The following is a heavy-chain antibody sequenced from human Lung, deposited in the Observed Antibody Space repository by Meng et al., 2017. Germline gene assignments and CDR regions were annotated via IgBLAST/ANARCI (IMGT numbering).Heavy chain of an antibody. V-gene: IGHV4-34*01. D-gene: IGHD4-11*01. J-gene: IGHJ4*02. CDR3: ARGPTTMAHDFDY. Sequence: VELQEGGGGRLKPSATLSLLCVVAGGSFSDYDWSWIRQPPGKGLEWMGEINHSGSTNYNPSLESRATISVDTSQNNLSLKLSSVTAADSAVYYCARGPTTMAHDFDYWGQGTLVTVSS. CDR2: INHSGST. CDR1: GGSFSDYD.